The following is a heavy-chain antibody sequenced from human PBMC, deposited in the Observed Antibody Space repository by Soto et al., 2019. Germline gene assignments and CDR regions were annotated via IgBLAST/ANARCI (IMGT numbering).Heavy chain of an antibody. J-gene: IGHJ4*02. Sequence: ASVKVSCKASGGTFSSYAISWVRQAPGQGLEWMGGIIPIFGTANYAQKFQGRVTITADESTSTAYMELSSLRSEDTAVYYCARVDLNYYDSSGQVDYWGQGTLVTVSS. CDR3: ARVDLNYYDSSGQVDY. CDR2: IIPIFGTA. D-gene: IGHD3-22*01. V-gene: IGHV1-69*13. CDR1: GGTFSSYA.